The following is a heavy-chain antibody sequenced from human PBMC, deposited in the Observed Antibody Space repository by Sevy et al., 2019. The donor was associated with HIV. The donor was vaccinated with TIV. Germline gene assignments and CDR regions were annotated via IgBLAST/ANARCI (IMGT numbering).Heavy chain of an antibody. V-gene: IGHV3-30*18. Sequence: GGSLRLSCAASGFSFRNYGMHWVRQAPGKGLEWVAVISYDGSNTHYADSVKGRFTISRDNSKNTLFLQMSSLRAEDTAVDHCAKQDNWNDFPFDYWGQGILVTVSS. CDR2: ISYDGSNT. D-gene: IGHD1-1*01. J-gene: IGHJ4*02. CDR3: AKQDNWNDFPFDY. CDR1: GFSFRNYG.